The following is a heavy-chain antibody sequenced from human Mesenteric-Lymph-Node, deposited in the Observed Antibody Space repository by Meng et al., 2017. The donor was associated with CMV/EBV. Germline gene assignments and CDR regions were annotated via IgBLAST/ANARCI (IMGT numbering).Heavy chain of an antibody. CDR3: ARDFRGLNYALDY. CDR2: IYYSGTT. CDR1: GGSINNYY. J-gene: IGHJ4*02. D-gene: IGHD3-10*01. Sequence: SETLSLTCTVSGGSINNYYWGWIRQPPGKGLEWIGYIYYSGTTNYNPSLKSRVTISIDTSKNQFSLKLTSVTAADTAVYYCARDFRGLNYALDYWGQGTLVTVS. V-gene: IGHV4-59*01.